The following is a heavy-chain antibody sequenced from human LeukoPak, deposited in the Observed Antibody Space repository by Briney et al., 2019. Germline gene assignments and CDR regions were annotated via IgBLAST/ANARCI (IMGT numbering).Heavy chain of an antibody. CDR1: GYKFSDYW. J-gene: IGHJ4*02. D-gene: IGHD3-9*01. V-gene: IGHV5-51*01. CDR2: IYPYNSQT. CDR3: ATSSVRY. Sequence: GESLKISCRASGYKFSDYWIGWVRQLPGKGLDWMGIIYPYNSQTRYSPSFQGQVTISVDMSISTTYLQWDSLKAPDTAIYYCATSSVRYWGQGTLVTVSS.